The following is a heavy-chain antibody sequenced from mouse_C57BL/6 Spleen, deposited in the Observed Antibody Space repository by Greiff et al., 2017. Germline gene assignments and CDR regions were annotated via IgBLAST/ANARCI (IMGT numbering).Heavy chain of an antibody. J-gene: IGHJ1*03. CDR3: ARRATTDWYFEV. V-gene: IGHV1-69*01. CDR1: GYTFTSYW. D-gene: IGHD2-12*01. CDR2: LDPSDSYP. Sequence: QVQLQQPGAELVMPGASVKLSCKASGYTFTSYWMHWVKQRPGQGLEWIGELDPSDSYPNYNQQFKGKSTLTVDKSSSTAYMKLSRLTSEYSAFYYCARRATTDWYFEVWGTGTTGTVSS.